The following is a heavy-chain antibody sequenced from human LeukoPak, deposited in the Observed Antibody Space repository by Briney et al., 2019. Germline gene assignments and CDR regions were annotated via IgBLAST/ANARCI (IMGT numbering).Heavy chain of an antibody. CDR3: ARVPDIVVVVAANRLGYDY. Sequence: ASVKVSCKASGYTFTSYGISWVRQAPGQGLEWMGWINAYNGNTNYAQKLQGRVTMTTDTSTSTAYMELRSLRSDDTAVYYCARVPDIVVVVAANRLGYDYWGQGTLVTVSS. D-gene: IGHD2-15*01. J-gene: IGHJ4*02. CDR1: GYTFTSYG. CDR2: INAYNGNT. V-gene: IGHV1-18*01.